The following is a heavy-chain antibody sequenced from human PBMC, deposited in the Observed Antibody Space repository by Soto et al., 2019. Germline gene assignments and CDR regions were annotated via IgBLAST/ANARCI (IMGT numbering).Heavy chain of an antibody. CDR3: ARHRDYYGSGSPYNWFDP. D-gene: IGHD3-10*01. J-gene: IGHJ5*02. CDR1: GYSIISGYC. V-gene: IGHV4-38-2*01. Sequence: PSETLSLTCAVSGYSIISGYCWGWIRQPPGKGLEWIANIYHSGNTYYNPSLRSRVTISVDTSKNQFSLRLTSVTAADTAVYFCARHRDYYGSGSPYNWFDPWGQGTLVTVSS. CDR2: IYHSGNT.